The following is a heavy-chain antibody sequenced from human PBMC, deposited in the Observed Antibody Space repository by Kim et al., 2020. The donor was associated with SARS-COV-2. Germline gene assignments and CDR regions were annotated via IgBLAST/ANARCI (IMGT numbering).Heavy chain of an antibody. CDR3: ARNIDYYDSSGYYPLNFDY. J-gene: IGHJ4*02. Sequence: SVKVSCKASGGTFSSYAISWVRQAPGQGLEWMGGIIPIFGTANYAQKFQGRVTITADESTSTAYMELSSLRSEDTAVYYCARNIDYYDSSGYYPLNFDYWGQGTLVTVSS. V-gene: IGHV1-69*13. D-gene: IGHD3-22*01. CDR2: IIPIFGTA. CDR1: GGTFSSYA.